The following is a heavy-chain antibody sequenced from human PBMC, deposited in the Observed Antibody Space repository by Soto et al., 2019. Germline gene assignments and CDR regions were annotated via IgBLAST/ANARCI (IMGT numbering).Heavy chain of an antibody. V-gene: IGHV4-39*01. CDR3: ARHGITWSYYDAFDI. CDR1: GGSISSSSFY. D-gene: IGHD1-26*01. Sequence: SETLSLTCTVSGGSISSSSFYWGWIRQPPGKGLEWIASIKYSGTTFYNPSLKSRVTLSVDTSKNQFALKLSSVTAAETDVYYCARHGITWSYYDAFDIWGQGTMVTVSS. CDR2: IKYSGTT. J-gene: IGHJ3*02.